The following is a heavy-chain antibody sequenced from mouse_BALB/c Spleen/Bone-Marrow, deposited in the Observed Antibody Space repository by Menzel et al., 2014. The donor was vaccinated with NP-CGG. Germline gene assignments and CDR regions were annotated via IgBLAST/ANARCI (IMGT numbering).Heavy chain of an antibody. D-gene: IGHD1-2*01. Sequence: EVKLMESGGGLVQPGGSLKLSCAASGFDFSRYWMSWVRQAPGKGLGWIGEINPDSITINYTPSLKDKFIISRDNAKNTLYLQMSKVRSEDTALYYCARLGYYGSFAYWGQGTLVTVSA. CDR1: GFDFSRYW. CDR3: ARLGYYGSFAY. V-gene: IGHV4-1*02. J-gene: IGHJ3*01. CDR2: INPDSITI.